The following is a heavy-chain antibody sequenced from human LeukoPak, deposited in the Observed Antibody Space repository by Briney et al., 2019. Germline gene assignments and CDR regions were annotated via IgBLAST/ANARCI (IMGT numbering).Heavy chain of an antibody. CDR2: INPNSGGT. J-gene: IGHJ4*02. D-gene: IGHD3-10*01. CDR3: AIDPGSYPLYYFDY. V-gene: IGHV1-2*02. Sequence: ASVKVSFKASGYTFTGYYMHWVRQAPGQGLEWMGWINPNSGGTNYAQKFQGRVTMTRDTSISTAYMELSRLRSDDTAVYYCAIDPGSYPLYYFDYWGQGTLVTVSS. CDR1: GYTFTGYY.